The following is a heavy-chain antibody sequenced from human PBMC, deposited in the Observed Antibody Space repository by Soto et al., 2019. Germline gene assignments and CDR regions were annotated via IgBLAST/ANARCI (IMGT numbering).Heavy chain of an antibody. D-gene: IGHD2-15*01. Sequence: EVQLVESGGGLVQPGGSLRLSCAASGFTFSSYSMNWVRQAPGKGLEWVSYISSSSSTIYYADSVKGRFTISRDNAKNSLYLQMSSLRAEDTAVYDCARDPICFGGSCPYYFDYWGQGTLVTVSS. V-gene: IGHV3-48*01. CDR2: ISSSSSTI. CDR1: GFTFSSYS. J-gene: IGHJ4*02. CDR3: ARDPICFGGSCPYYFDY.